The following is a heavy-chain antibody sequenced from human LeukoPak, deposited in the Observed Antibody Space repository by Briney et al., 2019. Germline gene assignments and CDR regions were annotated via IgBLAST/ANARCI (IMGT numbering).Heavy chain of an antibody. Sequence: GSLRLSCAASGFAISDYSMNWIRQPPGKGLEWIGEINHSGSTNYNPSLKSRVTISVDTSKNQFSLKLSSVTAADTAVYYCARGRRWIDYWGQGTLVTVSS. J-gene: IGHJ4*02. CDR2: INHSGST. CDR3: ARGRRWIDY. CDR1: GFAISDYS. V-gene: IGHV4-34*01. D-gene: IGHD1-1*01.